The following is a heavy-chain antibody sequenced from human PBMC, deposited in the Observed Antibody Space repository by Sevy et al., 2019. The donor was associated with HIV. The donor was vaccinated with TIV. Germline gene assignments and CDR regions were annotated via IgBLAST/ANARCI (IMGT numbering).Heavy chain of an antibody. D-gene: IGHD1-1*01. V-gene: IGHV4-39*01. J-gene: IGHJ6*02. CDR1: GGSISSSYY. CDR3: AKLETVYYYGMDV. CDR2: IYYTGST. Sequence: SETLSLTCNVSGGSISSSYYWGWIRQPPGKGLEWIGSIYYTGSTYYKTSLKSRITVTVDRSKNQLSQRLTTVTAADTAVYYCAKLETVYYYGMDVWGQGIMVTVSS.